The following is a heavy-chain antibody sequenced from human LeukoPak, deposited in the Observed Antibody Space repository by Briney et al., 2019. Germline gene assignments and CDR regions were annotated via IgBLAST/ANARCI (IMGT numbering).Heavy chain of an antibody. CDR1: GFTFSSYA. CDR2: ISGSGGST. D-gene: IGHD6-19*01. CDR3: AKDPGGWYSGY. Sequence: GGSLRLSCAASGFTFSSYAMSWVRQAPGKGLEWVSAISGSGGSTYYADSVRGRFTISRDNSKNTLYLQMNSLRAEDTAVYYCAKDPGGWYSGYWGQGTLVTVSS. V-gene: IGHV3-23*01. J-gene: IGHJ4*02.